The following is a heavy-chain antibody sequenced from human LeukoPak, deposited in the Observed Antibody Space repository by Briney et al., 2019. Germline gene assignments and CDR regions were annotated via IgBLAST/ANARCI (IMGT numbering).Heavy chain of an antibody. CDR3: AKFPPPVLKFCRSTGCYGGVFDI. Sequence: PSETLSLTCAVYGGSFSGYYWSWIRQPPGKGLEWIGEINHSGSTNYNPSLKSRVTISVDTSKNQFSLKLSSVTAADTAVYYCAKFPPPVLKFCRSTGCYGGVFDIWGQGKMVTVFS. D-gene: IGHD2-2*01. V-gene: IGHV4-34*01. J-gene: IGHJ3*02. CDR1: GGSFSGYY. CDR2: INHSGST.